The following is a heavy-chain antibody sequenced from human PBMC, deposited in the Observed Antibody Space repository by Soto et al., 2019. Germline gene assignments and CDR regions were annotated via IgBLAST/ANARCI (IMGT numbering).Heavy chain of an antibody. J-gene: IGHJ4*02. CDR2: IKEDGSEK. CDR1: KFTFSSYW. V-gene: IGHV3-7*01. Sequence: PGGSLRLSCVASKFTFSSYWMTWVRQAPGKGLEWVANIKEDGSEKYYVDSVKGRFTISRDNAKNSLYLQMNSLRAEDTAVYYCARVYFKYDYWGQGT. D-gene: IGHD3-10*01. CDR3: ARVYFKYDY.